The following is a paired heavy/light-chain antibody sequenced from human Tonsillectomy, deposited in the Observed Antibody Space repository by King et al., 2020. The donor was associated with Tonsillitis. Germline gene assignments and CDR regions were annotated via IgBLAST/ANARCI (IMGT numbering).Light chain of an antibody. CDR3: LLSMAGGIWV. Sequence: QTVVTQEPSLSVSPEGTVTLTCGLSSGSVSSQYYPSWYQQTPGQPPRTLIYNTNIRAYGVPDRFSGSILRNKAALTITGAQADDESDYYCLLSMAGGIWVFGGGTKLIVL. J-gene: IGLJ3*02. V-gene: IGLV8-61*01. CDR1: SGSVSSQYY. CDR2: NTN.
Heavy chain of an antibody. V-gene: IGHV3-30*04. J-gene: IGHJ5*02. CDR2: ISYDGKNK. CDR1: GFTFNIYA. Sequence: QVQLVESGGGGVQPGRSLRLSCVTSGFTFNIYAMHWVRQAPGKGLEWVAFISYDGKNKYYADSVKGRFTISRDDSKNTLYLEMDNLRTDDTAVYYCARETRMRYNKRLEPGPNWFDPWGQGTLVTVSS. CDR3: ARETRMRYNKRLEPGPNWFDP. D-gene: IGHD1-1*01.